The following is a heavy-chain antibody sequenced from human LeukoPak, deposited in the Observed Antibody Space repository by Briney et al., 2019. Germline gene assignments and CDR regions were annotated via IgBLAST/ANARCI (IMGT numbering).Heavy chain of an antibody. V-gene: IGHV4-59*08. CDR1: GGSITGLY. J-gene: IGHJ4*02. CDR3: ARHYSGIFGSSGDSDS. D-gene: IGHD3-10*01. Sequence: SETLSLTCSVSGGSITGLYWSWIRQPPGQGLEWIGYIHSNGGTNYNPSLKSRLTISVDTSKNQFPLNLNSVTAAHTAVFYCARHYSGIFGSSGDSDSWGQGTLVTVSS. CDR2: IHSNGGT.